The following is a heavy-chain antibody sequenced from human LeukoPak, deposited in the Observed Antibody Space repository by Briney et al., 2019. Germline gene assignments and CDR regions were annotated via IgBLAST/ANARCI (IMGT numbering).Heavy chain of an antibody. CDR3: ARTVYDLRGQRLIPGLDY. CDR2: IGTIISTT. CDR1: GFTFSSYS. J-gene: IGHJ4*02. V-gene: IGHV3-48*04. D-gene: IGHD6-25*01. Sequence: GGSLRLSCAASGFTFSSYSMNWVRQAPGKGLEWVSYIGTIISTTYYADSVKGRFTVSRDDAKGSLYLQMSSLRAEDTAVYYCARTVYDLRGQRLIPGLDYWGQGTLVTVSS.